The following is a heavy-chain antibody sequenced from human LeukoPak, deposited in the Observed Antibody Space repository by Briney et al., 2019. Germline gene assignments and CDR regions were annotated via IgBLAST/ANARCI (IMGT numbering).Heavy chain of an antibody. CDR1: GFTFSGYW. Sequence: PGGSLRLSCAASGFTFSGYWMHWVRQAPGKGLVWASRISNDGSATTYADSVKGRFTISRDNAKKTLFLQMNSLRAEDTAVYYCVRPHSTSWYYFDYWGQGTLVTVSS. CDR2: ISNDGSAT. V-gene: IGHV3-74*01. J-gene: IGHJ4*02. CDR3: VRPHSTSWYYFDY. D-gene: IGHD6-13*01.